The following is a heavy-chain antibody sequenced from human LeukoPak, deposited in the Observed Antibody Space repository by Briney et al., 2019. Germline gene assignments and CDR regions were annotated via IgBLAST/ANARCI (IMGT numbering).Heavy chain of an antibody. CDR3: AKDLAMVWGVIINGAPWFDP. CDR1: GFTFSSYA. V-gene: IGHV3-23*01. D-gene: IGHD3-10*01. CDR2: ISGSGGST. Sequence: GGSLRLSCAASGFTFSSYAMSWVRQAPGKGLEWVSAISGSGGSTYYADSVKGRFTISRDNSKNTLYLQMNSLRAEDTAVYYCAKDLAMVWGVIINGAPWFDPWGQGTLVTVSS. J-gene: IGHJ5*02.